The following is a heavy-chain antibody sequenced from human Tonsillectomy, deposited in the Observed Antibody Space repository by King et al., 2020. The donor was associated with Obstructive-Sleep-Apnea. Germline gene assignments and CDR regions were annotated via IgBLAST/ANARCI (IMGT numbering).Heavy chain of an antibody. CDR3: AKDRNTMVRGVIGYYGMDV. D-gene: IGHD3-10*01. CDR1: GFTFSSYA. V-gene: IGHV3-23*04. Sequence: VQLVESGGGLVQPGGSLRLSCAASGFTFSSYAMSWVRQAPGKGLEWVSAISGSGGSTYYADSVKGRFTSSRDNSKNTLYLQMNSLRAEDTAVYYCAKDRNTMVRGVIGYYGMDVWGQGTTVTVSS. CDR2: ISGSGGST. J-gene: IGHJ6*02.